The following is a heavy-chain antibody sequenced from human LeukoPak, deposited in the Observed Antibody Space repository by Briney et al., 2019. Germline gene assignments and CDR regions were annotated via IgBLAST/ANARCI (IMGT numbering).Heavy chain of an antibody. D-gene: IGHD3-22*01. CDR2: MNPNSGNT. Sequence: ASVKVSCKASGYTFTGYYMHWVRQATGQGLEWMGWMNPNSGNTGYAQKFQGRVTMTRNTSISTAYMELSSLRSEDTAVYYCARWWLSYYYYGMDVWGQGTTVTVSS. J-gene: IGHJ6*02. CDR3: ARWWLSYYYYGMDV. CDR1: GYTFTGYY. V-gene: IGHV1-8*02.